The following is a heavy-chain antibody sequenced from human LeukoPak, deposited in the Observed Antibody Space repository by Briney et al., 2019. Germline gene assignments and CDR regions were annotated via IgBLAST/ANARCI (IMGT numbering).Heavy chain of an antibody. CDR2: IYTSGST. CDR3: ARDWVAGTEVRDYYYYMDV. V-gene: IGHV4-4*07. CDR1: GGSISSYY. D-gene: IGHD6-19*01. Sequence: PSETLSLTCTVSGGSISSYYWSWIRQPAGKGLEWIGRIYTSGSTNYNPSLKSRVTMSVDTSKNQFSLKLSSVTAADTAVYYCARDWVAGTEVRDYYYYMDVWGKGTTVTVPS. J-gene: IGHJ6*03.